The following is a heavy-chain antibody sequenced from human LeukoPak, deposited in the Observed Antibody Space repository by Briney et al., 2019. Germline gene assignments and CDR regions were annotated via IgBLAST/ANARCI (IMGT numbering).Heavy chain of an antibody. J-gene: IGHJ4*02. CDR3: ARSHTAMGPTLDY. V-gene: IGHV4-59*01. Sequence: SETLSLTCTVSGGSISSYYWSWIRQPPGEGLEWIGYIYYSGSTNYNPSLKSRVTISVDTSKNQFSLKLSSVTAADTAVYYCARSHTAMGPTLDYWGQGTLVTVSS. D-gene: IGHD5-18*01. CDR2: IYYSGST. CDR1: GGSISSYY.